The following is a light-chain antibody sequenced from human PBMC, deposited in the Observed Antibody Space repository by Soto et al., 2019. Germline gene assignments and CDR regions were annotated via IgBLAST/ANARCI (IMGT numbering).Light chain of an antibody. Sequence: EIVLTQSPATLSVSPGERVTLSCRASESLSDFLAWYQHKPGQSPRLLIYGVSTRVAGVPSRFSGGGSATDFTRTISSLQSEDFAVYYCQSYNDWPFAFGQGTKLEI. V-gene: IGKV3-15*01. J-gene: IGKJ2*01. CDR3: QSYNDWPFA. CDR2: GVS. CDR1: ESLSDF.